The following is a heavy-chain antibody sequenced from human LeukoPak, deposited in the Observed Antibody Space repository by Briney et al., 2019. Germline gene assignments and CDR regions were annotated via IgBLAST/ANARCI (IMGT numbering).Heavy chain of an antibody. J-gene: IGHJ4*02. CDR2: IYHSGST. D-gene: IGHD4-11*01. CDR3: ARAPGGTTIDY. Sequence: PSQTLSLTCTVSGGSISSGGYYWSWIRQPPGKGLEWIGYIYHSGSTYYNPSLKSRVTISVDTSKNQFSLKLSSVTAADTAVYYCARAPGGTTIDYWGQGTLVTVSS. V-gene: IGHV4-30-2*01. CDR1: GGSISSGGYY.